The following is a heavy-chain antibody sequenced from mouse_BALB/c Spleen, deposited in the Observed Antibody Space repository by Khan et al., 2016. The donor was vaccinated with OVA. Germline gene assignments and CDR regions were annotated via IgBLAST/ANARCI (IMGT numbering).Heavy chain of an antibody. D-gene: IGHD4-1*01. Sequence: VQLQQPGAELVKPGASVKLSCTASGFNIKDTYIHWVKQRPEQGLEWIGRIDPANGNTKYDPKFKGKATKTADTSSNTAYLQLSSLTSEDTAVYYCVRDYWDVFAYWGQGTLVTVSA. V-gene: IGHV14-3*02. CDR1: GFNIKDTY. CDR2: IDPANGNT. J-gene: IGHJ3*01. CDR3: VRDYWDVFAY.